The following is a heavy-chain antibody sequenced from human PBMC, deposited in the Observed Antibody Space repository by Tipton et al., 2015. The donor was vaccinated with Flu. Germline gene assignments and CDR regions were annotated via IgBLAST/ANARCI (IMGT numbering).Heavy chain of an antibody. CDR2: IYDNNST. CDR1: GFSVDTNY. CDR3: ARVTKFLNCFDI. D-gene: IGHD2-21*01. Sequence: LSLTCRASGFSVDTNYMTWVRQAPGKGLQWVSVIYDNNSTNYADSVKGRFAFSRDSSKNTLYLHMNSLTTDDTAVYYCARVTKFLNCFDIWGLGTLVTVS. J-gene: IGHJ5*02. V-gene: IGHV3-66*02.